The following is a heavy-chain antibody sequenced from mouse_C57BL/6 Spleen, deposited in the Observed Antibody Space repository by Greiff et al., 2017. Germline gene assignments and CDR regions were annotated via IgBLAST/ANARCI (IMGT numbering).Heavy chain of an antibody. V-gene: IGHV5-4*03. Sequence: EVMLVESGGGLVKPGGSLKLSCAASGFTFSSYAMSWVRQTPEKRLEWVATISDGGSYTYYPDNVKGRFTISRDNAKNNLYLQMSHLKSEDTAMYYCASLGSYAMDYWGQGTSVTVSS. CDR2: ISDGGSYT. CDR1: GFTFSSYA. D-gene: IGHD4-1*01. J-gene: IGHJ4*01. CDR3: ASLGSYAMDY.